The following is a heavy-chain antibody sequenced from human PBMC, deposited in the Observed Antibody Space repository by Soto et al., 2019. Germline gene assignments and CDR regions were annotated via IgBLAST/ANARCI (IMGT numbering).Heavy chain of an antibody. CDR3: AKRDLPGYSSSPFDY. CDR2: ISGGGVGT. J-gene: IGHJ4*02. Sequence: TGGSLRLSCAASGFAFSSYAMIWVRQAPGKGLEWVSAISGGGVGTFYADSVKGRFTISRDNSKNTLYLQMNSLRAEDTAIYYCAKRDLPGYSSSPFDYWGQGTLVTLSS. CDR1: GFAFSSYA. V-gene: IGHV3-23*01. D-gene: IGHD6-13*01.